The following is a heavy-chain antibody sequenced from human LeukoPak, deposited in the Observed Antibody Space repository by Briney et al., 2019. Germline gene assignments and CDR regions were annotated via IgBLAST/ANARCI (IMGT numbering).Heavy chain of an antibody. Sequence: PGGSLRLPCAASRFTFSSYAMNWVRQAPGKGLEWVSAVRGSDAGTSYADSVKGRFTISRDNSKNTLYLQMNSLRAEDTAVYYCAKNRGGSYYSGSDYWGQGTLVTVSS. CDR2: VRGSDAGT. V-gene: IGHV3-23*01. CDR3: AKNRGGSYYSGSDY. J-gene: IGHJ4*02. D-gene: IGHD1-26*01. CDR1: RFTFSSYA.